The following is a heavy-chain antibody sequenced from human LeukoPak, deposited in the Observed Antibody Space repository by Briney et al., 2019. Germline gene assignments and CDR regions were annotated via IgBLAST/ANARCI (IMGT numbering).Heavy chain of an antibody. CDR1: GFTFSSYS. V-gene: IGHV3-21*01. Sequence: GGSLRLSCAASGFTFSSYSMSWVRQAPGKGLEWVSSISSSSSYIYYADSVKGRFTISRDTAKNSLYLQMNSLRAEDTAVYYCARDRYDFWSAYYGTNPQGYWGQGTLVTVSS. J-gene: IGHJ4*02. D-gene: IGHD3-3*01. CDR3: ARDRYDFWSAYYGTNPQGY. CDR2: ISSSSSYI.